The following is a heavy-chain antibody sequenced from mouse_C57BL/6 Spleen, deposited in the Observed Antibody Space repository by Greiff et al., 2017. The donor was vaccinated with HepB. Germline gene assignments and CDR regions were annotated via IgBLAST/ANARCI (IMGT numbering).Heavy chain of an antibody. V-gene: IGHV1-50*01. J-gene: IGHJ1*03. Sequence: VQLQQPGAELVKPGASVKLSCKASGYTFTSYWMKWVKQRPGQGLEWIGEIDPSDSYTNYNQNFKGTATLYVDTSSRTAYMQLSSLTSEDSAVYYCARSYYGNYGYFDVWGTVTTVTVSS. D-gene: IGHD2-1*01. CDR3: ARSYYGNYGYFDV. CDR2: IDPSDSYT. CDR1: GYTFTSYW.